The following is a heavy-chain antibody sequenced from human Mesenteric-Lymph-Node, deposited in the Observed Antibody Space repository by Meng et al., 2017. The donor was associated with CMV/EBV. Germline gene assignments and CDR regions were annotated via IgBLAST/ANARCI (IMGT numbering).Heavy chain of an antibody. D-gene: IGHD2-21*01. Sequence: GESLKISCAASGFTFSDYWMSWVRQAPGKGREWVANIKQDGSEKYYVDSVKGRFTISRENAKNSLYLQMNSLRAEDTAVYYCARSYLGYWGQGTLVTVSS. J-gene: IGHJ4*02. CDR2: IKQDGSEK. CDR3: ARSYLGY. V-gene: IGHV3-7*01. CDR1: GFTFSDYW.